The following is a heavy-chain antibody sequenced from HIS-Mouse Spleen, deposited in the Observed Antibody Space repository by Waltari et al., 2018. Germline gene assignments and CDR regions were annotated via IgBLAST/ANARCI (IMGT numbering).Heavy chain of an antibody. J-gene: IGHJ2*01. CDR3: AREIPYSSSWYDWYFDL. D-gene: IGHD6-13*01. Sequence: QLQLQESGPGLVKPSETLSLTCTVSGGSLRCSSSYWGWIRQPPGKGLERIGSIYYIGSTYYNPSLKSRVTISVDTSKNQFSLKLSSVTAADTAVYYCAREIPYSSSWYDWYFDLWGRGTLVTVSS. V-gene: IGHV4-39*07. CDR1: GGSLRCSSSY. CDR2: IYYIGST.